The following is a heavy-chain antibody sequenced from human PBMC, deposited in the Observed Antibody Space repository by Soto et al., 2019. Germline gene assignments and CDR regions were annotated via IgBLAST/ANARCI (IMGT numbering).Heavy chain of an antibody. CDR1: GYNFSSYA. D-gene: IGHD3-3*01. CDR2: IHTANGNT. Sequence: ASVKVSCKTSGYNFSSYAIHWVRQAPGQRLEWMGWIHTANGNTEYSQKFQGRVTITADESTSTAYMELSSLRSEDTAVYYCAGGSDFWSGDYGMDVWGQGTTVTVSS. J-gene: IGHJ6*02. CDR3: AGGSDFWSGDYGMDV. V-gene: IGHV1-3*04.